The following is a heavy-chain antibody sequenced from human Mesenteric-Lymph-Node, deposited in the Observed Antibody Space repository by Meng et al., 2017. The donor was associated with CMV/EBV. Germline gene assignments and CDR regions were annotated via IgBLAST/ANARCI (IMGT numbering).Heavy chain of an antibody. V-gene: IGHV1-3*01. CDR1: YTVNSYA. CDR3: ARGHIVVVPAANGWYFDY. J-gene: IGHJ4*02. D-gene: IGHD2-2*01. Sequence: YTVNSYAMHWVRQAPGERLEWMGWINEGNGNTKYSQKFQGRVTITRDTSASTAYMEMSSLRSEDTAVYYCARGHIVVVPAANGWYFDYWGQGTLVTVSS. CDR2: INEGNGNT.